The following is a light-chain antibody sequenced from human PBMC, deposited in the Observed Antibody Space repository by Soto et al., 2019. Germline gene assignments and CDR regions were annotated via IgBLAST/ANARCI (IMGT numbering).Light chain of an antibody. V-gene: IGLV2-14*01. CDR1: SSDIGAYNY. CDR2: GVT. CDR3: FSHRSGDSQV. J-gene: IGLJ1*01. Sequence: SVLTQPASVSGSPGQSITISCTGTSSDIGAYNYVSWYQQYPGKAPKLMIYGVTNRPSGVSNRFSGSKTGNTASLTISGLQAEDEADYYCFSHRSGDSQVFXTGTKVTV.